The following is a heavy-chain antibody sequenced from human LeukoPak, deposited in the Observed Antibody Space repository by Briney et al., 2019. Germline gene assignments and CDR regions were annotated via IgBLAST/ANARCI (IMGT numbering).Heavy chain of an antibody. J-gene: IGHJ4*02. CDR3: ARARDWDIDY. Sequence: GASVKVSCKASGYTFTTYDINSVLQATGQRLVWMGWMIHNSGNTDYAPKFKGRVTITRNTSISTAYMELSSLRSEDTAVYYCARARDWDIDYWGQGTLVIVSS. D-gene: IGHD3/OR15-3a*01. CDR1: GYTFTTYD. V-gene: IGHV1-8*01. CDR2: MIHNSGNT.